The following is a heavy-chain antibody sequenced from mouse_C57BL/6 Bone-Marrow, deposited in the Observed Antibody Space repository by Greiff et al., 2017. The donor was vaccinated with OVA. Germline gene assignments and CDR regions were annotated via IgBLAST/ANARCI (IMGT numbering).Heavy chain of an antibody. CDR2: INPGSGGT. Sequence: QVQLQQSGAELVRPGPSVKVSCKASGYAFTNYLIEWVKQRPGQGLEWIGVINPGSGGTNYNEKFKGKATLTADKSSSTAYMQLSSLTSEDSAVYFCARYPDYWGQGTTLTVSS. V-gene: IGHV1-54*01. CDR1: GYAFTNYL. CDR3: ARYPDY. J-gene: IGHJ2*01.